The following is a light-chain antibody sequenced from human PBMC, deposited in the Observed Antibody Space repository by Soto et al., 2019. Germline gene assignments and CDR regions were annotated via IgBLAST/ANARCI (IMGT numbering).Light chain of an antibody. V-gene: IGKV3-20*01. CDR2: GAS. J-gene: IGKJ1*01. CDR3: QQYDSTPPT. CDR1: QSVNSNY. Sequence: EIVLTQSPGTLSLSPGDRATLSCRASQSVNSNYLAWYQRKPGQAPRLLIYGASNRATDIPYRFSASGSGTDFPRTITRLDAEDFAVYYCQQYDSTPPTFGQGTKVEVK.